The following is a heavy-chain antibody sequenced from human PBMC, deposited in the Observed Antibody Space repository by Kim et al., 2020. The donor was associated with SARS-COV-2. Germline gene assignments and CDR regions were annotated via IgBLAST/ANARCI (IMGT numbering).Heavy chain of an antibody. Sequence: GGSLRLSCAASGFTFSSYSMNWVRQAPGQGLEWVSSISSSSSYIYYADSVKGRFTISRDNAKNSLYLQMNSLRAEDTAVYYCARDRSAYYDYVWGSTWDGMDVWGQGATVTVSS. CDR3: ARDRSAYYDYVWGSTWDGMDV. V-gene: IGHV3-21*01. D-gene: IGHD3-16*01. CDR2: ISSSSSYI. CDR1: GFTFSSYS. J-gene: IGHJ6*02.